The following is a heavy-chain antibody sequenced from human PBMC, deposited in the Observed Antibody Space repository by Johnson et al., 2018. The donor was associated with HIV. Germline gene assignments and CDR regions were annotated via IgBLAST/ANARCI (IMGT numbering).Heavy chain of an antibody. CDR3: RSSSSSSPGAFDI. V-gene: IGHV3-30*01. CDR2: ISYDGSTK. Sequence: QVQLVESGGGVVPPGRSLRLSCAASGFTFRNFAMHWVRQAPGKGLEWLAVISYDGSTKYYADSVKGRFTISRDNSKNTLYLQMNSLRAEDTAVYYCRSSSSSSPGAFDIWGQGTMVTVSS. D-gene: IGHD6-6*01. CDR1: GFTFRNFA. J-gene: IGHJ3*02.